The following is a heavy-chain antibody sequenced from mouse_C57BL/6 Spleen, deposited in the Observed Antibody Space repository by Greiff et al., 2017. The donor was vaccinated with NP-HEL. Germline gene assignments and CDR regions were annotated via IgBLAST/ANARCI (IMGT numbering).Heavy chain of an antibody. D-gene: IGHD1-1*01. Sequence: QVQLQQSGAELVKPGASVKISCKASGYAFSSYWMNWVKQRPGTGLEWIGQIYPGDGDTNYNGKFKGKATLTADKSSSTAYMQLSSLTSEDSAVYFCAKPPITTVVDWYFDVWGTGTTVTVSS. CDR1: GYAFSSYW. CDR3: AKPPITTVVDWYFDV. J-gene: IGHJ1*03. CDR2: IYPGDGDT. V-gene: IGHV1-80*01.